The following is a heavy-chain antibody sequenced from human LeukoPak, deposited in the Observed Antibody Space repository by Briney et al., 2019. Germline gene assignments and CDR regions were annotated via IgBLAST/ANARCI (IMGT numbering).Heavy chain of an antibody. CDR1: GGSISSYY. CDR2: IYYSGST. D-gene: IGHD5-18*01. J-gene: IGHJ3*02. V-gene: IGHV4-59*01. Sequence: SETLSLTCTISGGSISSYYWSWIRQPPGKGLEWIGYIYYSGSTNYNPSLKSRVTISVDTSKNQFSLKLSSVTAADTAVYYCARDEGIQLWFESHGAFDIWGQGTMVTVSS. CDR3: ARDEGIQLWFESHGAFDI.